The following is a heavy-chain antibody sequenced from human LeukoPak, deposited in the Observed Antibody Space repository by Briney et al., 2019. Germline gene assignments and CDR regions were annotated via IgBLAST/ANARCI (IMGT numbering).Heavy chain of an antibody. Sequence: SETLSLTCTVSGGSISRYYWSWIRQPPGKGLEWIGHIYYSGNTNYNPSLKSRVTISGDTSKNQFSLKLTSVTAADTAVYYCATLMGATTSWGQGTLVTASS. CDR2: IYYSGNT. CDR3: ATLMGATTS. V-gene: IGHV4-59*08. CDR1: GGSISRYY. D-gene: IGHD1-26*01. J-gene: IGHJ4*02.